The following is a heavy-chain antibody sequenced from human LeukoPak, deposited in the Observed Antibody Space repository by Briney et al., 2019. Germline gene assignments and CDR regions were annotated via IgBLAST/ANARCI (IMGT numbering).Heavy chain of an antibody. Sequence: GGSLRLSCAASGFTFSSYAMSWVRQAPGKGLEWVSGISGSGGNTYYADSVKGRFTISRDNSKNTLYLQMNSLRAEDTAVYYCAKSKSGTNAGPVDYWGQGTLVTVSS. D-gene: IGHD2-2*01. CDR2: ISGSGGNT. CDR3: AKSKSGTNAGPVDY. CDR1: GFTFSSYA. J-gene: IGHJ4*02. V-gene: IGHV3-23*01.